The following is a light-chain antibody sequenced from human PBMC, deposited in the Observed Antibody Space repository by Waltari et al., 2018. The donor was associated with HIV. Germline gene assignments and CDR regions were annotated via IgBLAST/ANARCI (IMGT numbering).Light chain of an antibody. CDR3: AAWDDRLNGWV. J-gene: IGLJ3*02. V-gene: IGLV1-44*01. CDR2: SNN. CDR1: SSNIGINT. Sequence: QSVLTQPPSASGTPGQRVTISCSGSSSNIGINTVNWYQHLPGTAPKLLIYSNNQRPSGVPDRFSGSKSGTSASLAISGLQSEDEADYYCAAWDDRLNGWVFGGGTKLTVL.